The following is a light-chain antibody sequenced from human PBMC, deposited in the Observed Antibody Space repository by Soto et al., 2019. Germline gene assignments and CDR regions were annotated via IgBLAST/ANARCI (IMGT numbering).Light chain of an antibody. CDR1: QDIRKY. J-gene: IGKJ4*01. CDR3: QQYHNLPLT. V-gene: IGKV1-33*01. Sequence: DIQMTQSPSSLSASVGDRVTITCQASQDIRKYLNWYQQKPGKAPKLLIYAASNLETGVPSRFSGSASGTDFTFAISSLQPEDIATFYCQQYHNLPLTFGGGTRVEIK. CDR2: AAS.